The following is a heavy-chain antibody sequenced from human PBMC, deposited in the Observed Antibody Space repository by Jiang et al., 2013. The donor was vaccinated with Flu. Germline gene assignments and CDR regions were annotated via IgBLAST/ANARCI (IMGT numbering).Heavy chain of an antibody. CDR2: IFHGGFT. CDR3: ASRDYYQSSGYYDD. J-gene: IGHJ4*02. Sequence: GPGLVKPPGTLSLTCAVSGASIGTNRWWTWVRQSPGKGLEWIGEIFHGGFTNYNPSLSSRVSISVDTSENQFSLKLNSATASDTAFYYCASRDYYQSSGYYDDWGQGILVTVSS. D-gene: IGHD3-22*01. CDR1: GASIGTNRW. V-gene: IGHV4-4*03.